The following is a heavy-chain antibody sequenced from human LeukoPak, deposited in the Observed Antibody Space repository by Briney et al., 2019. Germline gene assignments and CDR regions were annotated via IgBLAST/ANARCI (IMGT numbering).Heavy chain of an antibody. J-gene: IGHJ4*02. V-gene: IGHV4-59*01. D-gene: IGHD4-17*01. Sequence: SETLSLTCTVSGGSINNYYWSWIRQPPGKGLEWIGYIYYRGSTNYNPSLKNRVTFSVDTSKNQFSLKLNSVTAADTAMYYCARGGDYGDLRYFDYWGQGTLVTVSS. CDR3: ARGGDYGDLRYFDY. CDR1: GGSINNYY. CDR2: IYYRGST.